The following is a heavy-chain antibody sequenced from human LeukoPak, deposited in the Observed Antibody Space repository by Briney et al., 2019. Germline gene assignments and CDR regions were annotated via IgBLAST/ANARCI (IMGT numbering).Heavy chain of an antibody. CDR2: ISGSGGST. CDR1: GFTFSSYA. Sequence: PGGSLRLSCAASGFTFSSYAMSWVRQAPGKGLEWASAISGSGGSTYYADSVKGRFTISRENSKNTLYLQMNSLRAEDTALYHCARVAYGSGSSYYFDYWGQGTLVTVSS. J-gene: IGHJ4*02. V-gene: IGHV3-23*01. D-gene: IGHD3-10*01. CDR3: ARVAYGSGSSYYFDY.